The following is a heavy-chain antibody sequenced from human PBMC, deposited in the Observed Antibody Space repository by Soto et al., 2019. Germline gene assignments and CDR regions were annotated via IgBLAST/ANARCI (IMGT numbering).Heavy chain of an antibody. Sequence: SVKVSCKASGYTFTSYAMHWVRQAPGQRLEWMGWINAGNGNTKYSQKFQGRVTITRDTSASTAYMELSSLRSEDTAVYYCARRVSVRYFDWLDSHDAFDVWGQGTMVTVSS. CDR3: ARRVSVRYFDWLDSHDAFDV. D-gene: IGHD3-9*01. J-gene: IGHJ3*01. CDR1: GYTFTSYA. V-gene: IGHV1-3*01. CDR2: INAGNGNT.